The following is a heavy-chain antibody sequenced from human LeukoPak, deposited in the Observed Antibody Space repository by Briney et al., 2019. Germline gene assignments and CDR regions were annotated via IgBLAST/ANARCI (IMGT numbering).Heavy chain of an antibody. CDR2: ISGSGGST. D-gene: IGHD3-22*01. CDR1: GFTFSSYA. V-gene: IGHV3-23*01. CDR3: AKRPHSSGYYYYFDY. J-gene: IGHJ4*02. Sequence: GGSLRLSCAASGFTFSSYAMSWVRQAPGKGLEWVSAISGSGGSTYYADSVKGRFTISRDNSKNTLYLQMNSLRAEDTAVYYCAKRPHSSGYYYYFDYWGQGTLVTVSS.